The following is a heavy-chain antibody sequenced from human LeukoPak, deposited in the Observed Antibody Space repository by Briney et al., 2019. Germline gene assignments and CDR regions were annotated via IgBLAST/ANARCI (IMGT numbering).Heavy chain of an antibody. J-gene: IGHJ4*01. D-gene: IGHD3-22*01. CDR2: IWYNETNK. CDR3: ARDSFYSYHSSYYYLRYFDY. CDR1: GFTFSDFG. V-gene: IGHV3-33*01. Sequence: GGSLRLSCAASGFTFSDFGMRWVRQAPGKGLEWVALIWYNETNKYYADSVKGRFIISRDSSKNTLYLQMNSLRADDTAVYYCARDSFYSYHSSYYYLRYFDYWGHGTLATVSS.